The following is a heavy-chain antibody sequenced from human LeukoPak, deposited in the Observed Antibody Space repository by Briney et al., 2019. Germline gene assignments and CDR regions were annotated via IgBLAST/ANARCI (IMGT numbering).Heavy chain of an antibody. V-gene: IGHV3-7*03. CDR3: VRCDSTNYPTVPFDC. Sequence: PGGSLRLTCAASEFAFSSYWMSWVRHAPGKGLEWVANIKQDGSEKYYVDSVKGRFTTSRDNAKNSLYLQMNSLRAEDTAVYYCVRCDSTNYPTVPFDCWGQGTLVTVSS. CDR2: IKQDGSEK. J-gene: IGHJ4*02. CDR1: EFAFSSYW. D-gene: IGHD2/OR15-2a*01.